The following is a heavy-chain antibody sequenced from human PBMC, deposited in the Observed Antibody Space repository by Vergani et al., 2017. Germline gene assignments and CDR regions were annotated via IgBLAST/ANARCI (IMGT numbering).Heavy chain of an antibody. J-gene: IGHJ6*03. CDR2: IFYSGTT. Sequence: QVQLQESGPGVVKPSQTLSLTCAVSGGSISSGDHCWTWIRQRPGKGLEWIWYIFYSGTTYDNPSLRSRLTISVDTSQNQFSLKLRSGTAADTAVYYCARVDTQVPATSHFCYMDVWGKGTTVVVSS. D-gene: IGHD6-25*01. V-gene: IGHV4-31*11. CDR3: ARVDTQVPATSHFCYMDV. CDR1: GGSISSGDHC.